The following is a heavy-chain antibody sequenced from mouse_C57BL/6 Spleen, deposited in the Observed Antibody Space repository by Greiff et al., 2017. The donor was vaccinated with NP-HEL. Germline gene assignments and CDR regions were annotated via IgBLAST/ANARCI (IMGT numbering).Heavy chain of an antibody. CDR2: IWSGGST. D-gene: IGHD3-1*01. V-gene: IGHV2-2*01. CDR1: GFSLTSYG. Sequence: VQVVESGPGLVQPSQSLSITCTVSGFSLTSYGVHWVRQSPGKGLEWLGVIWSGGSTDYNAAFISRLSISKDNSKSQVFFKMNSLQADDTAIYYCARHTEYFDVWGTGTTVTVSS. J-gene: IGHJ1*03. CDR3: ARHTEYFDV.